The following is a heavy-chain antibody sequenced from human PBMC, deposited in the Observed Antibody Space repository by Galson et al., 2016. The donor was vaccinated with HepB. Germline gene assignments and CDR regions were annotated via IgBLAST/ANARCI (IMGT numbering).Heavy chain of an antibody. CDR1: AYTFTAYY. J-gene: IGHJ3*01. CDR2: INPNSGGT. D-gene: IGHD6-6*01. CDR3: ARRSSSPAGAFDL. Sequence: SVKVSCKASAYTFTAYYIHWVRQAPGQGLEWMGWINPNSGGTNSAQNFQGRATLTRNTSTSTAYMDLTRLRSDDAAVYFCARRSSSPAGAFDLWGQGTLVTVSS. V-gene: IGHV1-2*02.